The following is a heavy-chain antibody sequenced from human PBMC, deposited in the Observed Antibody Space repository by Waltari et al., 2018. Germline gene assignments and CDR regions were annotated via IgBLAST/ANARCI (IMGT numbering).Heavy chain of an antibody. D-gene: IGHD4-17*01. CDR2: ISSSSSYI. CDR3: ARDRPTVTTLVFDY. V-gene: IGHV3-21*01. Sequence: EVQLVESGGGLVKPGGSLRLSCAASGFTFSSYTMNWVRQAPGKGLEWVSSISSSSSYIYYADSVKGRFTIARDNAKNSLYLQMNSLRAEDTAVYYCARDRPTVTTLVFDYWGQGTLVTVSS. J-gene: IGHJ4*02. CDR1: GFTFSSYT.